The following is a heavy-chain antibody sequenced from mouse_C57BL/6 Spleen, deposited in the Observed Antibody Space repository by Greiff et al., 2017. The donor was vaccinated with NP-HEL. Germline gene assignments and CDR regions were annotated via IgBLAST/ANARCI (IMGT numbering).Heavy chain of an antibody. CDR1: GYTFTSYW. J-gene: IGHJ4*01. CDR2: IDPSDSYT. V-gene: IGHV1-69*01. CDR3: AAMVTTLAMDY. D-gene: IGHD2-2*01. Sequence: QVQLQQPGAELVMPGASVKLSCKASGYTFTSYWLHWVKQRPGQGLEWIGEIDPSDSYTNYNQKLKGKSTLTVDKSSSTAYMQLSSLTSEDSAVYYCAAMVTTLAMDYWGQGTSVTVSS.